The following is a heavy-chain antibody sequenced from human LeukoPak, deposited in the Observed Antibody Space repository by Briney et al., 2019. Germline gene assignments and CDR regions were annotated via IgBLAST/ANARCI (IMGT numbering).Heavy chain of an antibody. CDR2: IRYDGSNK. J-gene: IGHJ4*02. CDR3: AKGVVVVPADLGRTGLDY. CDR1: GFTFSSYG. V-gene: IGHV3-30*02. Sequence: GGSLRLSCVASGFTFSSYGMHWVRQAPGKGLEWVAFIRYDGSNKYYADSVKGRFTISRGNSKNTLYLQMNSLRAEDTAVYYCAKGVVVVPADLGRTGLDYWGQGTLVTVSS. D-gene: IGHD2-2*01.